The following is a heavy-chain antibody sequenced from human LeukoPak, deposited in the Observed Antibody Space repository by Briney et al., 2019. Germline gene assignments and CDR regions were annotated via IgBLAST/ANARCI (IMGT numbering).Heavy chain of an antibody. V-gene: IGHV4-39*01. J-gene: IGHJ1*01. CDR2: LYYSLRT. D-gene: IGHD3-22*01. CDR3: ARRRYYDGSGYLE. CDR1: GDSISRSDSY. Sequence: SETRSLTCSVSGDSISRSDSYWDWIRQPPGKGLEWIGTLYYSLRTYYSPSLSSRVTRSVDTSKNQFSLNLRIVTAADTAVYYCARRRYYDGSGYLEWGQGTLLSVSS.